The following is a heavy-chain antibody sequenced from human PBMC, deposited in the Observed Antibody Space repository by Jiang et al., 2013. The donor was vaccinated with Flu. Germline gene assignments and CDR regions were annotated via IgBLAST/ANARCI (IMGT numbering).Heavy chain of an antibody. CDR1: GGTFSSYA. Sequence: SGAEVKKPGSSVKVSCKASGGTFSSYAISWVRQAPGQGLEWMGGIIPIFGTANYAQKFQGRVTITADKSTSTAYMELSSLRSEDTAVYYCARGRNYDILTGYQNYYYYGMDVWGQGTTVTVSS. CDR2: IIPIFGTA. V-gene: IGHV1-69*06. D-gene: IGHD3-9*01. CDR3: ARGRNYDILTGYQNYYYYGMDV. J-gene: IGHJ6*02.